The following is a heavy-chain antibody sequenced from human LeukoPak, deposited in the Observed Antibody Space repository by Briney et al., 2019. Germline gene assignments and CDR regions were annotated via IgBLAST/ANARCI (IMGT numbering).Heavy chain of an antibody. CDR1: GYTLTELS. Sequence: VASVKVSCKVSGYTLTELSMHWVRQAPGKGLEWMGGFDPEGGETIYAQKFQGRVTMTRNTSISTAYMELSSLRSEDTAVYYCARPKGIAAAGTRWFDPWGQGTLVTVSS. D-gene: IGHD6-13*01. CDR2: FDPEGGET. CDR3: ARPKGIAAAGTRWFDP. J-gene: IGHJ5*02. V-gene: IGHV1-24*01.